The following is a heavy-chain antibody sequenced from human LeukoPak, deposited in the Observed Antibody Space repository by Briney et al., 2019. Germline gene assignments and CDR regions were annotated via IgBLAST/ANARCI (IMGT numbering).Heavy chain of an antibody. J-gene: IGHJ4*01. V-gene: IGHV3-23*01. Sequence: GGSLRLSCAASGFTFTSYAMSWVRQAPGKGLEWVSSINGGGDPTYYADSVKGRFTFSRDNSKNTLYLQMNSLRAEDTAVYYCAKYYYAGSGYSFDSWGQGTLVTVYS. CDR1: GFTFTSYA. CDR2: INGGGDPT. D-gene: IGHD3-22*01. CDR3: AKYYYAGSGYSFDS.